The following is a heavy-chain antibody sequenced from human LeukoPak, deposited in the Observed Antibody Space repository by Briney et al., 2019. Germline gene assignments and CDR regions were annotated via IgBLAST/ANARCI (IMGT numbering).Heavy chain of an antibody. D-gene: IGHD6-19*01. CDR2: TKEDGGEK. CDR1: GFTFCNYE. J-gene: IGHJ4*02. Sequence: PGGSLRLSCAASGFTFCNYEMNWVRQAPGEGLEWVANTKEDGGEKYYVDSVKGRFTISRDNAENSLYLQMNSLRAEDTAVYYCARRSVAGSLDYWGQGTLVTVSS. CDR3: ARRSVAGSLDY. V-gene: IGHV3-7*01.